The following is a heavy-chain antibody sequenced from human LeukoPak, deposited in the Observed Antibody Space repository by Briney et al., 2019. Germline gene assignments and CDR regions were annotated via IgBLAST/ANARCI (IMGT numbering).Heavy chain of an antibody. CDR2: ISAYNGNT. CDR3: ARDRGDIVVVVAATLAY. J-gene: IGHJ4*02. D-gene: IGHD2-15*01. V-gene: IGHV1-18*01. Sequence: WASVKASCKASGYTFTSYGISWVRQAPGQGLEWMGWISAYNGNTNYAQKLQGRVTMTTDTSTSTAYMELRSLRSDDTAVYYCARDRGDIVVVVAATLAYWGQGTLVTVSS. CDR1: GYTFTSYG.